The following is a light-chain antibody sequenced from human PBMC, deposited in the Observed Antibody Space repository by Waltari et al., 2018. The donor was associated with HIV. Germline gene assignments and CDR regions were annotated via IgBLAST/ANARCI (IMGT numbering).Light chain of an antibody. J-gene: IGLJ2*01. CDR2: EVR. CDR1: SSDVGGYNY. V-gene: IGLV2-14*01. CDR3: SSYSSSDTHVV. Sequence: QSALTQPASVSGSPGQSITISCTGTSSDVGGYNYVSWYQQHPGKAPKFMIYEVRNRPSGVSNRFSGSKSGNMASLTISGLQAEDEAYYYCSSYSSSDTHVVFGGGTKLTVL.